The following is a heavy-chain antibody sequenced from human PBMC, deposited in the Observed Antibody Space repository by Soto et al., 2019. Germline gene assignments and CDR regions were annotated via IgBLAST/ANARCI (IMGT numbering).Heavy chain of an antibody. CDR2: VRNKANNYAT. CDR3: TRLSIYCTNGVCSPLA. CDR1: GFTFSASA. V-gene: IGHV3-73*01. Sequence: EVQLVESGGGLVQPGGSLKLSCADSGFTFSASAVHWVRQASGKGLEWVGRVRNKANNYATAYAASVKGRFTVSRDDSKNTAYLQMNSLKAEDTAVYYCTRLSIYCTNGVCSPLAWGQGTLVTVSS. D-gene: IGHD2-8*01. J-gene: IGHJ5*02.